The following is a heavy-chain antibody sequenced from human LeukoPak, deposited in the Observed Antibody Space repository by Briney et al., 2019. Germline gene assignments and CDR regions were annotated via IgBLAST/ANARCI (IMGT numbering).Heavy chain of an antibody. CDR3: VRDRTKYCSSTSCPLDY. CDR1: GYSFTGYY. D-gene: IGHD2-2*01. V-gene: IGHV1-2*02. CDR2: INPYSGGT. Sequence: GASVKVPCKASGYSFTGYYMHWVRQAPGQGLEWMGWINPYSGGTNYAQKFQGRVTMTRDTSISTAYMELSRLRSDDTAVYYCVRDRTKYCSSTSCPLDYWGQGALVTVSS. J-gene: IGHJ4*02.